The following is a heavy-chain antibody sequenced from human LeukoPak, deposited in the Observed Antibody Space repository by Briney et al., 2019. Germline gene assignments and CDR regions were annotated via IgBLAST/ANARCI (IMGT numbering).Heavy chain of an antibody. V-gene: IGHV4-4*07. CDR2: IYASGNT. J-gene: IGHJ4*02. D-gene: IGHD6-13*01. Sequence: PSETLSLTCTVSGGSISSYYWSWVRQPAGKGLEWIGRIYASGNTNYNPSLKGRVTMTVDTSKDQFSLNLSSVTAADTAVYYCARGRGSSWYYFDSWGQGTLVTVSS. CDR1: GGSISSYY. CDR3: ARGRGSSWYYFDS.